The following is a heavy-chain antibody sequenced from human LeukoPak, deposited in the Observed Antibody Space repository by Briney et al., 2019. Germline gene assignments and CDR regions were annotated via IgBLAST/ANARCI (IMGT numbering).Heavy chain of an antibody. CDR1: GGFISSYY. V-gene: IGHV4-59*01. CDR3: ARSLLDYYGSGSYPDYYYGMDV. CDR2: IYYSGST. D-gene: IGHD3-10*01. Sequence: PSETLSLTCTVSGGFISSYYWSWIRQPPGKGLEWIGYIYYSGSTNYNPSLKSRVTISVDTSKNQFSLKLSSVTAADTAVYYCARSLLDYYGSGSYPDYYYGMDVWGQGTTDTVSS. J-gene: IGHJ6*02.